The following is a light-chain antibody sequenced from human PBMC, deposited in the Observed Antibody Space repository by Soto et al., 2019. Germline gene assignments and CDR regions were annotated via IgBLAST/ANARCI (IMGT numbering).Light chain of an antibody. CDR2: RDY. CDR3: AGWDDSLNGVV. J-gene: IGLJ2*01. V-gene: IGLV1-44*01. Sequence: QPVLTQPPSASGTPGQRVTISCSGSKSNIGTNTVTWYQHLPGTAPKLLIYRDYQRPSGVPDRLSVSKSGTSASLAISGLQSEDEADYYCAGWDDSLNGVVFGGGTQLTVL. CDR1: KSNIGTNT.